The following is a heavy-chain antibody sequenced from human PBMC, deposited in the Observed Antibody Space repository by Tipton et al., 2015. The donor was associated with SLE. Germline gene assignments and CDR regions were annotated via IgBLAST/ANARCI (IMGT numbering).Heavy chain of an antibody. CDR2: ISYSGNT. CDR1: GGSISGFS. Sequence: TLSLTCYVSGGSISGFSWSWIRQPPGKELECVGYISYSGNTNYNPSLKSRVTMSVDTSKTQFFLNMYSVTPEDTAVYYCARQLISSDYYDTDGYYHDAFDIWGQGTMVTVSS. CDR3: ARQLISSDYYDTDGYYHDAFDI. D-gene: IGHD3-22*01. V-gene: IGHV4-59*13. J-gene: IGHJ3*02.